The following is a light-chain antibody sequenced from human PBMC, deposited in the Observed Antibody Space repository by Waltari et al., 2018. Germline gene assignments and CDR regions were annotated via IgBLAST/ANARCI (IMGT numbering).Light chain of an antibody. CDR2: DVS. CDR1: RSDVGLYNS. CDR3: SAYTRSSTWV. V-gene: IGLV2-14*03. Sequence: QSALTQPASVSGSPAQSITISCTGTRSDVGLYNSVSWYQQHPGKAPKLIIFDVSKRPSGISNRFSGSKSGNTASLTISGLQAEDEADYYCSAYTRSSTWVFGGGTKLTVL. J-gene: IGLJ3*02.